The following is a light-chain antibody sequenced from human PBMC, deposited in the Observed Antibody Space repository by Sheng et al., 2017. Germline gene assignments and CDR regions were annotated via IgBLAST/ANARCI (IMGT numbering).Light chain of an antibody. CDR1: RSDVGSYNL. J-gene: IGLJ1*01. Sequence: QSALTQPASVSGSPGQSITISCAGTRSDVGSYNLVSWYQQYPGKAPKLIIYEGSKRPSGVSNRFSVSKSGNTASLTISGLQAEDEADYYCCSYASSVSYVFGTGTKVTVL. V-gene: IGLV2-23*01. CDR3: CSYASSVSYV. CDR2: EGS.